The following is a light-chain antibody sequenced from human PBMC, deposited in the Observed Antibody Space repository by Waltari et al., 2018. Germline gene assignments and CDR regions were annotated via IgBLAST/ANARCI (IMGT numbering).Light chain of an antibody. V-gene: IGKV3-15*01. CDR1: QSRSTN. CDR3: QQYDDWPAT. Sequence: ERVMTQSPDILSASPGETVTLPCRPRQSRSTNVAWYQHKPGQAPRLLIYNGATRHTGIPATFSGSGSGTEFTLTISSLQPEDFAVYFCQQYDDWPATFGQGTKVDI. J-gene: IGKJ1*01. CDR2: NGA.